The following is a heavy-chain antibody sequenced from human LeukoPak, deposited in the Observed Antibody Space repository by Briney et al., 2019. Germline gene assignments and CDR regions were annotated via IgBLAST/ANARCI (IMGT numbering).Heavy chain of an antibody. V-gene: IGHV1-2*02. CDR3: ASHYYDSSGDLNFDY. Sequence: ASVKVSCRASGYTFTGYYMHWVRQAPGQGLEWMGWINPKSGGTNYAQKFQGRVTMTRDTSISTAYMELSRLRSDDTAIYYCASHYYDSSGDLNFDYWGQGTLVTVSS. D-gene: IGHD3-22*01. CDR1: GYTFTGYY. J-gene: IGHJ4*02. CDR2: INPKSGGT.